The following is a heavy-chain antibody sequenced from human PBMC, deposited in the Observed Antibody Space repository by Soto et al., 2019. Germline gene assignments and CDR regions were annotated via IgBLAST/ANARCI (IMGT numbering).Heavy chain of an antibody. CDR2: ISYDGRRK. Sequence: ESGGGVVQPGGSLRLSCSGSGFIFSGYGMHWVRQPPGKGLEWVAVISYDGRRKYYEDSVKGRFTVSRDNSQNTVYLEMNSLRVEDSAIYYFAKDILRDQLDWGMDVWGQGTTVTVSS. CDR3: AKDILRDQLDWGMDV. CDR1: GFIFSGYG. V-gene: IGHV3-30*18. J-gene: IGHJ6*02. D-gene: IGHD3-9*01.